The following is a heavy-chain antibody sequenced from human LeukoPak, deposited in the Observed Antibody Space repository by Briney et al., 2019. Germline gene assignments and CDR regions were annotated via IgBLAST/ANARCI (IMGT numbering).Heavy chain of an antibody. J-gene: IGHJ5*02. CDR2: IISILGIA. CDR1: GGTFSSYA. CDR3: ARGIAVAGTGWFDP. Sequence: SVKLSCKASGGTFSSYATSCARQAPGQGLEWMARIISILGIANYAQKFQGRVTITADKSTSTAYMELSSLRSEDPAVYYCARGIAVAGTGWFDPWGQGTLVTVSS. D-gene: IGHD6-19*01. V-gene: IGHV1-69*04.